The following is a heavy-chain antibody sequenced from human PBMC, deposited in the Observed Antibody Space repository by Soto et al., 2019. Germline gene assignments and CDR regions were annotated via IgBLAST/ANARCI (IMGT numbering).Heavy chain of an antibody. J-gene: IGHJ4*02. D-gene: IGHD2-2*01. CDR1: GFTFSSYW. V-gene: IGHV3-7*01. Sequence: GGSLKLSCAACGFTFSSYWMSWVRQAPGKGLKWVANINQGGSQKYYVDSVKGRFTISRDNAKNSLYLQMNSLRAEDTAVYYCARIYCSTTSYYYDYWGQGTLVTVSS. CDR3: ARIYCSTTSYYYDY. CDR2: INQGGSQK.